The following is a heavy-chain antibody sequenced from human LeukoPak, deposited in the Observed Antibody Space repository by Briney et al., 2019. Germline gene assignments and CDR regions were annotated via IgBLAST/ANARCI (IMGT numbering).Heavy chain of an antibody. D-gene: IGHD4-17*01. Sequence: GGSLRLSCTTSGLFFGAYAMSWFRQAPGKGLEWVGFIRSKTYGGAIEYAASVKGRFTISRDDSKGIAYLQMNSLKTEDTAVYYCARDQLGGDPDDYYYYYMDVWGKGTTVTVSS. J-gene: IGHJ6*03. CDR1: GLFFGAYA. CDR3: ARDQLGGDPDDYYYYYMDV. V-gene: IGHV3-49*03. CDR2: IRSKTYGGAI.